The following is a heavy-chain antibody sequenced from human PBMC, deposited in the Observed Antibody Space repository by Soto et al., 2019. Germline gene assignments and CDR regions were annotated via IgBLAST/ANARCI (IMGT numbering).Heavy chain of an antibody. Sequence: KQSQTLSLTCAISGDSVSSNSAAWNWIRQSPSRGLEWLGRTYYRSKWYNDYAVSVKSRITINPDTSKNQFSLQLNSVTPEDTAVYYCARSEGLLSAAGPKFDYWGQGTLVTVSS. CDR1: GDSVSSNSAA. CDR3: ARSEGLLSAAGPKFDY. J-gene: IGHJ4*02. D-gene: IGHD6-13*01. V-gene: IGHV6-1*01. CDR2: TYYRSKWYN.